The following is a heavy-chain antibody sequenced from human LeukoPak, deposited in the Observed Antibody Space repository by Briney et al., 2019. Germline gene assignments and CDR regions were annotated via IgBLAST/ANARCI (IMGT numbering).Heavy chain of an antibody. J-gene: IGHJ6*02. Sequence: GGSLRLSCAASGFTFSSYAMSWVRQAPGKGLEWVSAISGSGGSTYYADSVKGRFTISRDNSKNTLYLQMNSLRAEDTAVYYCARGDCSGGSCYSLRGMDVWGQGTTVTVSS. CDR2: ISGSGGST. CDR3: ARGDCSGGSCYSLRGMDV. CDR1: GFTFSSYA. V-gene: IGHV3-23*01. D-gene: IGHD2-15*01.